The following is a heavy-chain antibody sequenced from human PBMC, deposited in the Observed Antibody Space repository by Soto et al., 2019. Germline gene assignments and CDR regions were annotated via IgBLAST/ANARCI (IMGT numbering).Heavy chain of an antibody. D-gene: IGHD2-2*01. CDR3: ARSASSTSWGPLDAFDI. CDR2: IYTSGST. J-gene: IGHJ3*02. V-gene: IGHV4-4*07. CDR1: GGSISSYY. Sequence: SETLSLTCTVSGGSISSYYWSWIRQPAGKGLEWIGRIYTSGSTNYNPSLKSRVTMSVDTSKNQFSLKLSSVTAADTAVYYCARSASSTSWGPLDAFDIWGQGTMVTVSS.